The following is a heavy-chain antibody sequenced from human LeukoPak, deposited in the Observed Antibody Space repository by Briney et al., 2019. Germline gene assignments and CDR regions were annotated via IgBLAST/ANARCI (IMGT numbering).Heavy chain of an antibody. J-gene: IGHJ3*02. CDR1: GYTFTSYG. V-gene: IGHV1-18*01. D-gene: IGHD4-23*01. CDR3: AFDYGGDSGSDAFDI. CDR2: ISAYNGNT. Sequence: ASVKVSCKASGYTFTSYGISWVRQAPGQGLEWMGWISAYNGNTNYAQKLQGRVTMTTDTSTSTAYMELRSLRSDDTAVYYCAFDYGGDSGSDAFDIWGQGTMVTVSS.